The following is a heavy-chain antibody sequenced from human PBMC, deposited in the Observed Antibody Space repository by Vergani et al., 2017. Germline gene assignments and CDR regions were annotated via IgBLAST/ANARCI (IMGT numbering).Heavy chain of an antibody. D-gene: IGHD2-15*01. CDR3: AREGGSEAVAFDY. Sequence: QVQLQESGPGLVKPSETLSLTCTVSGGSISSYYWSWIRQPPGKGLEWIGYIYYSGSTNYNPSLKSRFTISVDTSKNQFSLKLSSVTAADTAVYYCAREGGSEAVAFDYWGQGTLVTVSS. V-gene: IGHV4-59*01. J-gene: IGHJ4*02. CDR2: IYYSGST. CDR1: GGSISSYY.